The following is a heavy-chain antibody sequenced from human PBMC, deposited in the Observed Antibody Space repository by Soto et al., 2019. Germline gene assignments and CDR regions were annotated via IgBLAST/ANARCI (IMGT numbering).Heavy chain of an antibody. CDR1: GFTFSDYY. Sequence: QVQLVESGGGLVKPGGSLRLSCAASGFTFSDYYMSWIRQAPGKGLEWVSYISISGSTIYYADSVKGRFTISRDNAKNSLYLQMNSLRAEDTAVYYCARTQSGHKGYYYILTGYYSYFDYWGQGTLVTVSS. J-gene: IGHJ4*02. CDR2: ISISGSTI. CDR3: ARTQSGHKGYYYILTGYYSYFDY. V-gene: IGHV3-11*01. D-gene: IGHD3-9*01.